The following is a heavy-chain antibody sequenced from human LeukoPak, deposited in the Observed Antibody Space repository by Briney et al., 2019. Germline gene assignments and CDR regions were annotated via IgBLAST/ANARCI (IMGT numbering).Heavy chain of an antibody. CDR3: TRDSGTTGEVKFDP. CDR2: IYSSGTI. Sequence: SSETLSLTCTVSGGSISSYYWSWIRQPAGKGLEWIGRIYSSGTITYNPSLQSRVTMSVDTSKNEFSLKMSSVTAADTAVYYCTRDSGTTGEVKFDPWGQGTLVAVSS. V-gene: IGHV4-4*07. D-gene: IGHD3-10*01. J-gene: IGHJ5*02. CDR1: GGSISSYY.